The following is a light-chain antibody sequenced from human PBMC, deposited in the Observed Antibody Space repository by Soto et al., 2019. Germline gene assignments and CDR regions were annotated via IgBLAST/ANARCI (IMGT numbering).Light chain of an antibody. Sequence: DIQMTQSPSTLSASVGDRVTISCRASQSISQWLAWYQQRPGKAPKLLIYDATSLEGGVSSRFGGSGSGTAFTLTINSLQPDDLATYYCQQYNSYPWTFGQGTKVEIK. CDR2: DAT. V-gene: IGKV1-5*01. CDR1: QSISQW. CDR3: QQYNSYPWT. J-gene: IGKJ1*01.